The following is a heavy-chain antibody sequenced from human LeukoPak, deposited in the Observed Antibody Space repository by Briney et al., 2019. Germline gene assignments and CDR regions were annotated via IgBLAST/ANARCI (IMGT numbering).Heavy chain of an antibody. D-gene: IGHD3-9*01. Sequence: GGSLRLSCAASGFTVSSNYMSWVRQAPGKGLEWVSVIYSGGSTYYADSVEGRFTISRDNSKNTLYLQMNSLRAEDTAVYYCARAGDFDWLLPYFDYWGQGTLVTVSS. V-gene: IGHV3-66*01. CDR2: IYSGGST. CDR3: ARAGDFDWLLPYFDY. J-gene: IGHJ4*02. CDR1: GFTVSSNY.